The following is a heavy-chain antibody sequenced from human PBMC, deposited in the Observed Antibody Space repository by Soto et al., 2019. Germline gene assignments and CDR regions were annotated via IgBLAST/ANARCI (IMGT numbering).Heavy chain of an antibody. Sequence: AEAMTISCKASGYRFSFYWIGWVRQMPGKGLEWMAIMYPDDSDIRYSPSFEAHVTISADKSTSTAFLQWSSLKASDTAMYYCATAYVYDFENSNYYRDAFDICGQVTLV. CDR1: GYRFSFYW. D-gene: IGHD3-22*01. CDR2: MYPDDSDI. J-gene: IGHJ3*02. CDR3: ATAYVYDFENSNYYRDAFDI. V-gene: IGHV5-51*01.